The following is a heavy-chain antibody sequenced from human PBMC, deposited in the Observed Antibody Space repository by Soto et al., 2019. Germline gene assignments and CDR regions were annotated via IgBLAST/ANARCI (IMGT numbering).Heavy chain of an antibody. CDR3: ARGGNRMDWFPSTPTRYYFDY. CDR1: GGSISSYY. CDR2: IYYSGST. D-gene: IGHD3-9*01. J-gene: IGHJ4*02. V-gene: IGHV4-59*01. Sequence: SETLSLTCTVSGGSISSYYWSWIRQPPGKGLEWIGYIYYSGSTNYNPSLKSRVTISVDTSKNQFSLKLSSVTAADTAVYYCARGGNRMDWFPSTPTRYYFDYWGQGTLVTVSS.